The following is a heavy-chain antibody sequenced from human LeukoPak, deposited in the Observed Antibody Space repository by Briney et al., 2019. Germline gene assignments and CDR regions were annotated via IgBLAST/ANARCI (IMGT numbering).Heavy chain of an antibody. CDR3: ATPGRAYYYDSSGYEFDY. D-gene: IGHD3-22*01. CDR1: GYTFTGYY. Sequence: ASVKVSCKASGYTFTGYYMHLVRQAPGQGLEWMGWINPNSGGTNYAQKFQGRVTMTRDTSISTAYMELSRLRSDDTAVYYCATPGRAYYYDSSGYEFDYWGQGTLVTVSS. CDR2: INPNSGGT. J-gene: IGHJ4*02. V-gene: IGHV1-2*02.